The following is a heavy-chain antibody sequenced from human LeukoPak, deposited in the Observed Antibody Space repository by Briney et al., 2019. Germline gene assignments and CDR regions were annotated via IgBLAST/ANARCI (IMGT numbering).Heavy chain of an antibody. D-gene: IGHD1-26*01. J-gene: IGHJ4*02. CDR1: GFTFSSYA. CDR2: ISYDGSNK. Sequence: PGGSLRLSCAASGFTFSSYAMHWVRQAPGKGLEWVAVISYDGSNKYYADSVKGRFTISRDNSKNTLYLQMNSLRAEDTAVYYCGRDLAWDLDYWGQGTLVTVSS. CDR3: GRDLAWDLDY. V-gene: IGHV3-30-3*01.